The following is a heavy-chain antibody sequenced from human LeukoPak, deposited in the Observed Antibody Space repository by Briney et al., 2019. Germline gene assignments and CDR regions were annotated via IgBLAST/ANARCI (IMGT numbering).Heavy chain of an antibody. CDR1: GYSFTTYW. Sequence: GESLKISCKGSGYSFTTYWIGWVRQMPGKGLEWMGIIYPGDSETRYSPSFQGQVTISADKSISTAYLQWSSLKASDTAMYYCARYGYSYGWGMDVWGQGTTVTVSS. V-gene: IGHV5-51*01. J-gene: IGHJ6*02. CDR3: ARYGYSYGWGMDV. D-gene: IGHD5-18*01. CDR2: IYPGDSET.